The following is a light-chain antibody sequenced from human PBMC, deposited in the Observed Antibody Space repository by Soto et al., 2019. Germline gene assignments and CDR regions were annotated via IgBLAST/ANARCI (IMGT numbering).Light chain of an antibody. CDR3: CSYAGSYTVL. J-gene: IGLJ2*01. CDR1: SIDVGGYNY. Sequence: QSALTQPRSVSGSPGQSVTISCTGTSIDVGGYNYVSWYQQHPGKAPKLMIYDVSKRPSGVPVRFSGSKSGNTASLTISGLQAEDEADYYCCSYAGSYTVLFGGGTKVTVL. CDR2: DVS. V-gene: IGLV2-11*01.